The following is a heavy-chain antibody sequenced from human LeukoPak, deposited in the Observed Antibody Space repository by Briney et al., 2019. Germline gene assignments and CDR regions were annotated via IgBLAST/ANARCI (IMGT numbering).Heavy chain of an antibody. CDR2: INPNSGGT. Sequence: ASVKVSCKASGYTFTGYYMHWVRQAPGQGLEWMGWINPNSGGTNYAQKFQGRVTMTRDTSISTAYTELSRLRSDDTAVYYCARASRPYCSSTSCYHMDVWGQGTTVTVSS. CDR1: GYTFTGYY. J-gene: IGHJ6*02. D-gene: IGHD2-2*01. CDR3: ARASRPYCSSTSCYHMDV. V-gene: IGHV1-2*02.